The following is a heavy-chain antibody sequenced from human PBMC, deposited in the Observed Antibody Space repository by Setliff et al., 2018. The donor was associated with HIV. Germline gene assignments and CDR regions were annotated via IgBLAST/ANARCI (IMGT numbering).Heavy chain of an antibody. CDR3: AAELHYYDSTGYPLTFDY. CDR1: GGSVSSGSYY. J-gene: IGHJ4*02. Sequence: PSETLSLTCSVSGGSVSSGSYYWGWIRQPPGKGLEWIGTLYFTGSTYYNPSLKSRVTISVDTSKNQFSLKLSSVTAADTAVYYCAAELHYYDSTGYPLTFDYWGQGALVTVSS. D-gene: IGHD3-22*01. V-gene: IGHV4-39*01. CDR2: LYFTGST.